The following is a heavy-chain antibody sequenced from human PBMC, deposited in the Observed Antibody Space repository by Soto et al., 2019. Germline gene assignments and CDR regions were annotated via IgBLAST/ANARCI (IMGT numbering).Heavy chain of an antibody. J-gene: IGHJ4*02. V-gene: IGHV3-23*01. CDR3: AKFFVETGGSSGWPWSFHY. D-gene: IGHD6-25*01. Sequence: EVQLLESGGGLVQPGRSLRLSCAASGFTFSSYAMSWVRQAPGKGLEWVSAISGSGGTTYYADSVKGRFTMSRDNSKNTLFLQMNSLRAEDTAVYYCAKFFVETGGSSGWPWSFHYWGQGTLVTVSS. CDR2: ISGSGGTT. CDR1: GFTFSSYA.